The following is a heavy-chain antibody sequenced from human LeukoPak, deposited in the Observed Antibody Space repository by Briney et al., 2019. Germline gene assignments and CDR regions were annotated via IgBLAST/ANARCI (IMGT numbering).Heavy chain of an antibody. D-gene: IGHD3-22*01. CDR1: GFTFTTYW. Sequence: GESLRLSCAASGFTFTTYWLGWVRQPPGKGLEWVANIKQDGTEKYYVDSVKGRFTISRDNAKNSLYLQMNSLRAEDTAVYYCARKDSSGYYSFLDYWGQGTLVTVSS. V-gene: IGHV3-7*01. CDR3: ARKDSSGYYSFLDY. CDR2: IKQDGTEK. J-gene: IGHJ4*02.